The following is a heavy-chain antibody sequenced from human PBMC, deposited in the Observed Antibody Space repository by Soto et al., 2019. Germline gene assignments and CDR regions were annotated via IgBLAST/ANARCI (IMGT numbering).Heavy chain of an antibody. D-gene: IGHD1-7*01. J-gene: IGHJ4*02. CDR3: TTVSRQKGAGTTDY. Sequence: GESLKISCAASGFTFSNAWMSWVRQAPGKGLEWVGRIKSKTDGGTTDYAAPVKGRFTISRDDSKNTLYLQMNSLKTEDTAVYYCTTVSRQKGAGTTDYWGQGTLVTVSS. CDR1: GFTFSNAW. CDR2: IKSKTDGGTT. V-gene: IGHV3-15*01.